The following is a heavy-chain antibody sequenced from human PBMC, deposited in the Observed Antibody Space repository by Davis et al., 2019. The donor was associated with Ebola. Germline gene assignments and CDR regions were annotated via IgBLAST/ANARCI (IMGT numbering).Heavy chain of an antibody. J-gene: IGHJ6*02. CDR3: AHRTAPTQPMDV. V-gene: IGHV2-5*02. CDR2: IYWDDDK. D-gene: IGHD5-18*01. CDR1: GLSLSTSGVG. Sequence: SGPTLVNPTQTLTLTCTFSGLSLSTSGVGVAWIRQPPGKALEWLALIYWDDDKRYSPSLKSRLTITKDTSKNQVVLTMTNMDPVDTATYYRAHRTAPTQPMDVWGQGTTVTVSS.